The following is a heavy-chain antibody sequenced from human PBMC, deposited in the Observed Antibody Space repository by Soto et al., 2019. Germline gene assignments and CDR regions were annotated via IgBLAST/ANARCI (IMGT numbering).Heavy chain of an antibody. CDR1: GFIFTNYA. J-gene: IGHJ3*01. Sequence: GESLKISCAASGFIFTNYAMNWVRQAPGKGLEWVSVIGGRGNSAYYADSVQGRFTISRDNSKNTLSLQMSSLTADDTAIYYCVREGRGSFDFWGRGTMVTVSS. CDR2: IGGRGNSA. D-gene: IGHD5-12*01. V-gene: IGHV3-23*01. CDR3: VREGRGSFDF.